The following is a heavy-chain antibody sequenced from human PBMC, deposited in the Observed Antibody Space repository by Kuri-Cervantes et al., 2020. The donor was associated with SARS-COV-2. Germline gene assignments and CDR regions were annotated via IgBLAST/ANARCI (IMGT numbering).Heavy chain of an antibody. J-gene: IGHJ4*02. Sequence: ETLSLTCAASGFTFSSYAMHWVRQAPGKGLEWVSSISSSSSYIYYADSVKGRFTISRDNAKNSLYLQMNSLRAEDTAVYYCARDVWDWGQGTLVTVSS. CDR3: ARDVWD. CDR1: GFTFSSYA. D-gene: IGHD3-16*01. CDR2: ISSSSSYI. V-gene: IGHV3-21*01.